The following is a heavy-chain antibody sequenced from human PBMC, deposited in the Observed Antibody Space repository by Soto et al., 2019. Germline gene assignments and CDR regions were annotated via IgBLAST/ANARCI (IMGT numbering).Heavy chain of an antibody. CDR3: AIENWGPGGHYFDY. CDR1: GGTFNSFG. Sequence: QVHVVQSGAEVKKPGSSMKVPCKAYGGTFNSFGIKWVRQAPGQGLEWVGGIIPVFGTINYAQKFRGRVTITADASTSTSYMELSSLRSDDTAVYYCAIENWGPGGHYFDYWGQGTLVTVSS. D-gene: IGHD7-27*01. J-gene: IGHJ4*02. V-gene: IGHV1-69*01. CDR2: IIPVFGTI.